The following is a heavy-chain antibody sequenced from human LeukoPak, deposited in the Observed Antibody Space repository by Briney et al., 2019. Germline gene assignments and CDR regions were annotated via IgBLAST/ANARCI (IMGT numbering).Heavy chain of an antibody. J-gene: IGHJ3*01. CDR1: GYSFTSYC. CDR2: IYPGDSGP. V-gene: IGHV5-51*01. Sequence: GESLQISCKVSGYSFTSYCIGWVRQMPGKGLEWMGIIYPGDSGPTYSPSFQGQVTISVAKSINTAYLQWSSLQASDTAMYYCGMSGDRVPLQDDVFDVWGQGTMVTVST. D-gene: IGHD1-26*01. CDR3: GMSGDRVPLQDDVFDV.